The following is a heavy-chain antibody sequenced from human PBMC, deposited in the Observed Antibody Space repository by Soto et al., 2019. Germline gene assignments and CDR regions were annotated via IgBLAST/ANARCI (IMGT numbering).Heavy chain of an antibody. J-gene: IGHJ6*02. D-gene: IGHD6-19*01. CDR1: GGTFSSYA. CDR3: ARERYSSGWYPFDGMDV. CDR2: IIPIFGTA. V-gene: IGHV1-69*13. Sequence: GDSVKVSCKASGGTFSSYATSWVRQAPGQGLEWMGGIIPIFGTANYAQKFQGRVTITADESTSTAYMELSSPRSEDTAVYYCARERYSSGWYPFDGMDVWGQGTTVTVS.